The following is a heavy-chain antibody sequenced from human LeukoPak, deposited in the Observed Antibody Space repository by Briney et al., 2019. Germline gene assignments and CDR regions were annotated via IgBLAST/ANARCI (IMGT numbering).Heavy chain of an antibody. Sequence: GGSLRLSCAASGFTFKTYGMHWVRQAPGKGLEWVAFIRYDGSHKYYADSVKGRFTISRDHSKNTLYLQLNSLRVEDTAVYYCVRCPQLSQYRLLLDQFYYPDSWGQGTLVTVSS. CDR3: VRCPQLSQYRLLLDQFYYPDS. CDR1: GFTFKTYG. V-gene: IGHV3-30*02. CDR2: IRYDGSHK. J-gene: IGHJ4*02. D-gene: IGHD2-15*01.